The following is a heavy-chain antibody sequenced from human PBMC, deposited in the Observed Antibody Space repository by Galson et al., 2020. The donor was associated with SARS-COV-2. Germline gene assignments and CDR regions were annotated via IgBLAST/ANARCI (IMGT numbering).Heavy chain of an antibody. V-gene: IGHV4-34*01. Sequence: SETLSLTCAIYVGYLSGYQWNWIRQPPGKGLEWIGEINHGGSTNYHPSLKSRVTISLDTSKNQFSLKLTSVTAADTAVYYCARRIWSGPPTNWYFDLWGRGTQVTVSS. J-gene: IGHJ2*01. CDR1: VGYLSGYQ. D-gene: IGHD3-3*01. CDR2: INHGGST. CDR3: ARRIWSGPPTNWYFDL.